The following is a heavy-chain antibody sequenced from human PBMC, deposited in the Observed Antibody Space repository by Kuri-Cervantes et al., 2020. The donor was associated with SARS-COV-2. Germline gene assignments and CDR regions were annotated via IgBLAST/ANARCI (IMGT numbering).Heavy chain of an antibody. V-gene: IGHV3-23*01. D-gene: IGHD6-19*01. CDR3: ARAPTLPVAGGFDY. CDR1: GFTFSSYA. Sequence: GGSLRLSCAASGFTFSSYAMSWVRQAPGKGLEWVSAISGSCGSTYYADSVKGRFTISRDNVKNTLYLEMNSLGAEDTAVYYCARAPTLPVAGGFDYWGQGTLVTVSS. CDR2: ISGSCGST. J-gene: IGHJ4*02.